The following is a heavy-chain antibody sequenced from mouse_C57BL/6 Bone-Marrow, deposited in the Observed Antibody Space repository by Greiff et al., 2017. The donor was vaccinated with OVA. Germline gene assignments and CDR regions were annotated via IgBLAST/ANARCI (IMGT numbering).Heavy chain of an antibody. D-gene: IGHD2-1*01. CDR2: IYPRSGNN. CDR1: GYTFTSYG. V-gene: IGHV1-81*01. J-gene: IGHJ4*01. Sequence: VKLVESGAELARPGASVKLSCKASGYTFTSYGISWVKQRTGQGLEWIGEIYPRSGNNYYNEKFKGKATLTADKSSSTAYMELRSLTSEDAAVYFCAKWVGGNWAMDYWGQGTSVTVSS. CDR3: AKWVGGNWAMDY.